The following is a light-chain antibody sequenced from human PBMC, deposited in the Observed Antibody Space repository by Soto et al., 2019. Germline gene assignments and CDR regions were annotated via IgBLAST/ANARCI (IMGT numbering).Light chain of an antibody. CDR1: SSNIESNY. CDR3: AAWDDRLSGPV. V-gene: IGLV1-47*01. J-gene: IGLJ2*01. CDR2: RND. Sequence: QSVLTQPPAASGTPRQKVSSSCFGGSSNIESNYVHWYQQLPGTAPKLLIYRNDQRPSGVPDRSSGSKSGTSASLAISGLRSEDEADYYCAAWDDRLSGPVFGGGTKVTVL.